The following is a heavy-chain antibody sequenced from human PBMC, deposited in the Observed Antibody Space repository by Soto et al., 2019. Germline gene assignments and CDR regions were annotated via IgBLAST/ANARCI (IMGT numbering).Heavy chain of an antibody. CDR1: GFTFSSYA. V-gene: IGHV3-23*01. J-gene: IGHJ4*02. Sequence: GSLRLSCAASGFTFSSYAMNWVRQAPGKGLEWVSAISGSGGNTYYADSVKGRFTISRDNSKNTLYLQMNSLRAEDTAVYYCAKEGGKGGGYFDYWGQGTLVTVSS. CDR2: ISGSGGNT. D-gene: IGHD3-16*01. CDR3: AKEGGKGGGYFDY.